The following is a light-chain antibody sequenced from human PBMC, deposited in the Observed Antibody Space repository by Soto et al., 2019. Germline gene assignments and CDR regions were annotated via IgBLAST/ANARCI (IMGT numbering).Light chain of an antibody. CDR2: GAS. Sequence: EIDFTDSPYDLCTSPPDRPALSCRASQSVSNNYVAWYQQKPGQAPRLLIYGASNRATGIPDRSSGSGSGTDFTLTISRLEPEDLAVYYCQLYGTPPKFAQGTRLDIK. J-gene: IGKJ5*01. V-gene: IGKV3-20*01. CDR1: QSVSNNY. CDR3: QLYGTPPK.